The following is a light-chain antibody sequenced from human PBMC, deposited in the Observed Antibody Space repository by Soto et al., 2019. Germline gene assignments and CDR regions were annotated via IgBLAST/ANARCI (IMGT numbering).Light chain of an antibody. V-gene: IGLV2-14*01. J-gene: IGLJ1*01. CDR3: SSYTTSTTHNYV. Sequence: QSVLTQPASVSGSPGQSITISCTGTSDDIGGYNYVFWYQQHPGKVPKLMIYDVSNRPSGISDRFSGSKSGNTASLTISGLQAGDEADYYCSSYTTSTTHNYVFGTGTKVTVL. CDR1: SDDIGGYNY. CDR2: DVS.